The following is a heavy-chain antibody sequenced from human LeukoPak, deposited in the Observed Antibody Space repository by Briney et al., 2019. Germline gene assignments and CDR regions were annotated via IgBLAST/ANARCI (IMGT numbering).Heavy chain of an antibody. Sequence: GASVKVSCKASGYTFTSYYMHWVRQAPGQGLEWMGIINPSGGSTSYAQKFQGRVTMTRDTSTSTVYMELSSLRSEDTAVYYCAREGSAVATYNWFDPWGQGTLVTVSS. V-gene: IGHV1-46*01. CDR2: INPSGGST. J-gene: IGHJ5*02. CDR1: GYTFTSYY. CDR3: AREGSAVATYNWFDP. D-gene: IGHD5-12*01.